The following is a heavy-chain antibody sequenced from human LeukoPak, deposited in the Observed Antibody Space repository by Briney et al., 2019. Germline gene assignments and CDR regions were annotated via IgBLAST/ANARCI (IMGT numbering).Heavy chain of an antibody. V-gene: IGHV3-11*01. CDR3: ATPGRSGYYTGFDI. J-gene: IGHJ4*02. Sequence: GGSLRLSWAPSGFTLSDFYLSWSRQAPGKGLEWLSYISSRSSTIYYADSVKGRFTISRDNAKNSLYLQMNNLRAEDTAVYYCATPGRSGYYTGFDIWGQGNLVTVSS. D-gene: IGHD3-3*01. CDR1: GFTLSDFY. CDR2: ISSRSSTI.